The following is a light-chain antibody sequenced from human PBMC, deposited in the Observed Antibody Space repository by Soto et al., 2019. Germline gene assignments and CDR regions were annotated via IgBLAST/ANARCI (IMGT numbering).Light chain of an antibody. CDR2: GAS. V-gene: IGKV3-15*01. CDR1: QSVSSS. J-gene: IGKJ1*01. CDR3: QQHNNWPPWT. Sequence: EIVITQTPATLSVSPGERATLSCRASQSVSSSLAWYQQRPGQAPRLLIYGASTRATGIPARFSGSGSGTEFTLTISSLQSEDFAVYYCQQHNNWPPWTFGQGTKVEIK.